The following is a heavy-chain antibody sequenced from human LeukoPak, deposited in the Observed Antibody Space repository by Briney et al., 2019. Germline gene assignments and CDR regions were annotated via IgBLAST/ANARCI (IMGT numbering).Heavy chain of an antibody. V-gene: IGHV4-34*01. J-gene: IGHJ4*02. CDR3: ARGGTYSDFWLTGY. CDR1: GGYFSGHY. D-gene: IGHD3-9*01. Sequence: ASETLSLTCAGYGGYFSGHYCSWIRQSPGKGLEWIGEIDHGGRTNYNPALKSRVTISIDTSKNQLSLKLSSVTAADTAVYYCARGGTYSDFWLTGYWGQGTLVTVSS. CDR2: IDHGGRT.